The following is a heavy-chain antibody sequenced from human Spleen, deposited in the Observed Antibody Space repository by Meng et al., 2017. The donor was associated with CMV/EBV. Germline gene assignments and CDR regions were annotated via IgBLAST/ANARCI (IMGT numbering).Heavy chain of an antibody. D-gene: IGHD2-21*02. CDR2: IRYDGSDK. J-gene: IGHJ4*02. CDR1: GFTFNTYG. Sequence: GGSLRLSCAASGFTFNTYGMHWVRQAPGKGLQWVAFIRYDGSDKYYAGSLKGRFTISRDNSKNTLYLQIDSLRTEDTAVYYCAKELGLPLGNWGQGTLVTVSS. CDR3: AKELGLPLGN. V-gene: IGHV3-30*02.